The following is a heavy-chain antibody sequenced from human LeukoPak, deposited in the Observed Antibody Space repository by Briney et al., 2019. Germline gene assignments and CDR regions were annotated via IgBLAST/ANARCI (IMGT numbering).Heavy chain of an antibody. CDR2: IHDSGTT. V-gene: IGHV4-59*01. CDR3: ARGAGWYNY. J-gene: IGHJ4*02. CDR1: GGSISSYY. D-gene: IGHD6-19*01. Sequence: PSETLSLTCTVSGGSISSYYWSWIRQPPGKGLEWIGYIHDSGTTNYNPSLKSRVTISIDTSKKQFSLKVSSVTAADTAVYYCARGAGWYNYWGQGTLVTVSS.